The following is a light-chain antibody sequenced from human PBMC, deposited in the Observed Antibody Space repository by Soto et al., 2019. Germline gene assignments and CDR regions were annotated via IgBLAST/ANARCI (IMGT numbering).Light chain of an antibody. Sequence: DIQMTQSPSTLSASVGDRVTITCRASQSISSWLAWYQQKPGKAPRLLICMASSLESGGPSRFSGNGSGTEFTLAISSLQPDDFATFYYQQYSSYPWTFGQGTKVEVK. CDR3: QQYSSYPWT. CDR2: MAS. CDR1: QSISSW. V-gene: IGKV1-5*03. J-gene: IGKJ1*01.